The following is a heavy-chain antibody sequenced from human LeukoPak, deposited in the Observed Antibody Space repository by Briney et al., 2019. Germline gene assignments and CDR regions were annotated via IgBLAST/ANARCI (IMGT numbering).Heavy chain of an antibody. CDR3: ARDRPYGYFDY. CDR2: IKQDGSDK. J-gene: IGHJ4*02. V-gene: IGHV3-7*01. Sequence: GGSLRLSCAASGFTFSSYWMSWVRQAPGKGLEWVANIKQDGSDKYYVDSVKGRFTISRDNAKNSLYLQMNGLRAEDTAVYFCARDRPYGYFDYWGRGTLVTVSS. CDR1: GFTFSSYW. D-gene: IGHD3-10*01.